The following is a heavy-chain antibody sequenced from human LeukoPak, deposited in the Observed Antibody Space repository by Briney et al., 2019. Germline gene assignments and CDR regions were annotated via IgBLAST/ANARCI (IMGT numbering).Heavy chain of an antibody. CDR1: GFMFSSNW. CDR2: IKEDGTET. J-gene: IGHJ4*02. Sequence: PGGSLRLSCAASGFMFSSNWMSWVRLAPGKGLEWVANIKEDGTETYYVDSVKGRFTISRDNAKNSLYVQMNSLRVEDTAVYYCAKEGRSLQTYWGQGTLVTVSS. CDR3: AKEGRSLQTY. D-gene: IGHD5-24*01. V-gene: IGHV3-7*03.